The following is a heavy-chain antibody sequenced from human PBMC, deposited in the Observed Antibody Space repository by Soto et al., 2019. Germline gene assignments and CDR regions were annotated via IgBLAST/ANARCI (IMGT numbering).Heavy chain of an antibody. CDR1: DFTSSDDY. Sequence: QVQLVESGGGLVKPGGSLPRSCAASDFTSSDDYWSWIRQAPGKGLEYVSYISRDGDSMYYADSVKGRFTISRDNAKNSLSLQMNSLRAEDTAVYYCARPNGESIHYYHGMDVWGQGTTVTVSS. J-gene: IGHJ6*02. CDR2: ISRDGDSM. CDR3: ARPNGESIHYYHGMDV. D-gene: IGHD3-10*01. V-gene: IGHV3-11*01.